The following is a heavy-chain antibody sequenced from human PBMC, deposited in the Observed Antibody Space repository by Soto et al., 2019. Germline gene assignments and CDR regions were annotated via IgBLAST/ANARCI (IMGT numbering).Heavy chain of an antibody. CDR2: INSDGSST. CDR3: ARDGYDSSGLPYYFDY. V-gene: IGHV3-74*01. Sequence: GGSLRLSCAASGSTFSSYWMHWVRQAPGKGLVWVSRINSDGSSTSYADSVKGRFTISRDNAKNTLYLQMNSLRAEDTAVYYCARDGYDSSGLPYYFDYWGQGTLVTVSS. CDR1: GSTFSSYW. J-gene: IGHJ4*02. D-gene: IGHD3-22*01.